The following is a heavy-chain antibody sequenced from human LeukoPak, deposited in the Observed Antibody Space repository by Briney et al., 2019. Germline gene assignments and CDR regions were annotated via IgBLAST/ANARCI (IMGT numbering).Heavy chain of an antibody. CDR2: IWYDGSNK. V-gene: IGHV3-33*01. J-gene: IGHJ4*02. CDR1: GFTFSSYG. CDR3: AREGLAYCGGDCYVDY. D-gene: IGHD2-21*02. Sequence: GGSLRLSCAASGFTFSSYGMHWVRQAPGEGLEWVAVIWYDGSNKYYADSVKGRFTISRDNSKNTLYLQMNSLRAEDTAVYYCAREGLAYCGGDCYVDYWGQGTLVTVSS.